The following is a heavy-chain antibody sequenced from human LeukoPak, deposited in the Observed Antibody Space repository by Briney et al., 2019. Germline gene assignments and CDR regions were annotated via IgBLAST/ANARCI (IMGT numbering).Heavy chain of an antibody. CDR2: ISAYNGNT. Sequence: ASVKVSCKASGYTFTSYGISWVRQAPGQGLEWMGWISAYNGNTNYAQKLQGRVTMTTDTSTSTAYMELRSLRSDDTAVYYCARDSGGGKGGNWFDPWGQGTLITVSS. CDR3: ARDSGGGKGGNWFDP. CDR1: GYTFTSYG. V-gene: IGHV1-18*01. J-gene: IGHJ5*02. D-gene: IGHD4-23*01.